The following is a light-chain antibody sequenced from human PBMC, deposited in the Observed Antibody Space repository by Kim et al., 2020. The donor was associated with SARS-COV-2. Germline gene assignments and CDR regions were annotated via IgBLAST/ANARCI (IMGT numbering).Light chain of an antibody. CDR1: KLGDKY. J-gene: IGLJ2*01. CDR2: QDS. CDR3: QAWDSSTAAV. V-gene: IGLV3-1*01. Sequence: SYELTQPPSVSVSPGQTASITCSGDKLGDKYACWYQQKPGQSPVLVIYQDSKRPSGIPERFSGSNSENTATLTISRTQAMDEADYYCQAWDSSTAAVFGGGTQLTVL.